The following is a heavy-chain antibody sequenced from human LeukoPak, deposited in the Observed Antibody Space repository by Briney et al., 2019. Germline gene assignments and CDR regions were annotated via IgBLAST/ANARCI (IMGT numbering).Heavy chain of an antibody. Sequence: SGPTLVKPTQTLTLTCTFSGFSLSTSGVGVGWIRQPPGKALEWLALFYWYDDKRYTPSLKSALTITKDTSKNQVVLTMTNMDPVDTATYYCAHRPNDDGNYEWFDYWGQGTLVTVSS. J-gene: IGHJ4*02. CDR2: FYWYDDK. CDR3: AHRPNDDGNYEWFDY. D-gene: IGHD4-11*01. CDR1: GFSLSTSGVG. V-gene: IGHV2-5*01.